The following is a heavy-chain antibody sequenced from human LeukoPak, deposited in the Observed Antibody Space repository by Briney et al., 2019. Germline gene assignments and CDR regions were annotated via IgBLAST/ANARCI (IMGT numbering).Heavy chain of an antibody. V-gene: IGHV3-48*03. D-gene: IGHD1-26*01. Sequence: PGGSLRLSCAASGFTFSSYEMNWVRQAPGKGLEWVSYISSSGSTIYYADSVKGRFTISRDNAKNSLYLQMNSLRAEDTAVYYCAREAQWELTQIYYYYYYMDVWGKGTTVTISS. CDR3: AREAQWELTQIYYYYYYMDV. J-gene: IGHJ6*03. CDR1: GFTFSSYE. CDR2: ISSSGSTI.